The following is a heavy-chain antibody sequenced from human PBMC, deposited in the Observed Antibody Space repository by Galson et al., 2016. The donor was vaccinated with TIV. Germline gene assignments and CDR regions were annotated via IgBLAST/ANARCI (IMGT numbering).Heavy chain of an antibody. V-gene: IGHV1-69*02. CDR1: GGTLSTYT. CDR3: ARAVEARLYDPNLFDS. J-gene: IGHJ5*01. D-gene: IGHD3-3*01. Sequence: SVKVSCKASGGTLSTYTISWVRQAPGQGLEWMGRIILVVGLANYAQKFQGRFTITADRSTTTAYMELRSLTSEDTAVYCCARAVEARLYDPNLFDSWGQGPRVTVSS. CDR2: IILVVGLA.